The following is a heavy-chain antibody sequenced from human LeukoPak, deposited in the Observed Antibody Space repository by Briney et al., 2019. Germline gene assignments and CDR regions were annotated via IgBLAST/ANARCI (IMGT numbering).Heavy chain of an antibody. J-gene: IGHJ4*02. CDR1: GFTFSSYA. D-gene: IGHD3-3*01. Sequence: GGSLRLSCAASGFTFSSYAMHWVRQAPGKGLEGGAVISYDGSNKYYADSVKGRFTISRDNSKNTLYLQMNSLRAEDTAVYYCARGMAYYDFWSGYSPFDYWGQGTLVTVSS. CDR3: ARGMAYYDFWSGYSPFDY. V-gene: IGHV3-30-3*01. CDR2: ISYDGSNK.